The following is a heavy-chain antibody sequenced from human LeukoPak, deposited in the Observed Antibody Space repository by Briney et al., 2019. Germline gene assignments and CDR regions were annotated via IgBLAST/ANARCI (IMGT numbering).Heavy chain of an antibody. CDR1: GGSFSDYY. D-gene: IGHD6-13*01. CDR3: ARAGFGLAPHRGTPFDY. Sequence: PSETLSLTCAVYGGSFSDYYWSWIRQPPGKGLEWIGEINHSGSTNYNPSLKSRVTISIATSKNQFSLKLSFVTAADTAVYYCARAGFGLAPHRGTPFDYWGQGTLVSVSS. J-gene: IGHJ4*02. V-gene: IGHV4-34*01. CDR2: INHSGST.